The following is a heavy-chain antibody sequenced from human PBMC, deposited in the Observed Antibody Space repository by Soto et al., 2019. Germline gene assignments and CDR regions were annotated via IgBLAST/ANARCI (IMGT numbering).Heavy chain of an antibody. D-gene: IGHD3-22*01. V-gene: IGHV3-30*18. J-gene: IGHJ6*02. CDR2: ISYDGSNK. CDR3: AKEEEPKGDSSGYYPHYYYYGMDV. Sequence: GGSLRLSCAASGFTFSSYGMHWVRQAPGKGLEWVAVISYDGSNKYYADSVKGRFTISRDNSKNTLYLQMNSLRAEDTAVYYCAKEEEPKGDSSGYYPHYYYYGMDVWGQGTTVTVSS. CDR1: GFTFSSYG.